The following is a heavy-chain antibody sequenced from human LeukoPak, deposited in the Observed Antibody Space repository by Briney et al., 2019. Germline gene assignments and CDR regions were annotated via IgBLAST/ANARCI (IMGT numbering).Heavy chain of an antibody. CDR2: IYYSGST. CDR3: ARKYYYDSSGYLNWVDY. D-gene: IGHD3-22*01. CDR1: GGSISSSSYY. V-gene: IGHV4-39*07. J-gene: IGHJ4*02. Sequence: SETLSLTCTVSGGSISSSSYYWGWIRRPPGKGLEWIGSIYYSGSTYYNPSLKSRVTISVDTSKNQFSLKLSSVTAADTAVYYCARKYYYDSSGYLNWVDYWGQGTLVTVSS.